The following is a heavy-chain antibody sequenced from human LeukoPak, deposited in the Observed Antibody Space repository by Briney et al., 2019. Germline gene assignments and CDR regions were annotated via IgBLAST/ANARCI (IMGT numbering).Heavy chain of an antibody. Sequence: ASVKVSCKASGYTFTGYYIHWVRQAPGQGLEWMGWINPNSGGTNYAQEFQGRVTMTTDTSISTAYMEVSRLRSDDTAVYYCARVRIGQQLDKYYYYAMDVWGQGTTVTVSS. J-gene: IGHJ6*02. CDR1: GYTFTGYY. CDR2: INPNSGGT. CDR3: ARVRIGQQLDKYYYYAMDV. V-gene: IGHV1-2*02. D-gene: IGHD6-13*01.